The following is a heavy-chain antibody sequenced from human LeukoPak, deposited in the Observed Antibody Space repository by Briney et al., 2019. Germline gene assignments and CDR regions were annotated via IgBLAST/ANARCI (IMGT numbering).Heavy chain of an antibody. Sequence: PGRSLRLSCAASGFTFSSYGMHWVRQAPGKGLEWVAVISYDGSNKYYADSVKGRFTISRDNAKNSLYLQMNSLRAEDTAVYYCARVSTPAITESWFDPWGQGTLVTVSS. D-gene: IGHD3-3*01. CDR3: ARVSTPAITESWFDP. CDR2: ISYDGSNK. CDR1: GFTFSSYG. V-gene: IGHV3-30*03. J-gene: IGHJ5*02.